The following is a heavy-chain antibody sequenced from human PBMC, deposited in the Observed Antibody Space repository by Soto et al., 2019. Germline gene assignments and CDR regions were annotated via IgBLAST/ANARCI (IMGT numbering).Heavy chain of an antibody. V-gene: IGHV4-59*01. CDR3: ARDLWGYCGTDCYPLDV. D-gene: IGHD2-21*02. CDR1: GGSISSSY. CDR2: MYKTGST. J-gene: IGHJ6*02. Sequence: SETLSLTCTVSGGSISSSYWSWIRQPPGKGLEWIGYMYKTGSTVYNPSLKSRVTISVDTSKNQFYLKVNSVTAADTAVYYCARDLWGYCGTDCYPLDVWVQGTTVTVSS.